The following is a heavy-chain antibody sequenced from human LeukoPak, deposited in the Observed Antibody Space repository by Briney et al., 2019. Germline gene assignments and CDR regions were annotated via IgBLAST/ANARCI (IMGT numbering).Heavy chain of an antibody. CDR1: GGSISSGDYY. Sequence: PSQTLSLTCTVSGGSISSGDYYWSWIRQPPGKGLEWIGYIYYSGSTYYNPSLKSRVTISVDTSKSQFSLKLSSVTAADTAVYYCARVVPGYYDILTGYYMDVWGKGTTVTVSS. J-gene: IGHJ6*03. CDR2: IYYSGST. D-gene: IGHD3-9*01. CDR3: ARVVPGYYDILTGYYMDV. V-gene: IGHV4-30-4*08.